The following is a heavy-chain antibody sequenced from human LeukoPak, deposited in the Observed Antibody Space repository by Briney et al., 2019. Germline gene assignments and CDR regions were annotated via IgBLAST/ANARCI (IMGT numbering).Heavy chain of an antibody. D-gene: IGHD3-22*01. J-gene: IGHJ1*01. V-gene: IGHV4-38-2*02. CDR3: ARAVDSGGFSPFQY. Sequence: SETLSLTCTVSGHSIINSFYWGWLRQPPGKGLEWIGIIYHTGSTYYNPSLKRLVKIPVYTSKNLFSLKLESVTAADTAVYYCARAVDSGGFSPFQYWGEGTGVSVSS. CDR2: IYHTGST. CDR1: GHSIINSFY.